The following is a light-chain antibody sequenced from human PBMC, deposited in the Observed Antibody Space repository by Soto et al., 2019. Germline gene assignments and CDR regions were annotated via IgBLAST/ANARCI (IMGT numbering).Light chain of an antibody. Sequence: EFVLTQSPGTLSLSPGERATLSCRASQSVSNSYVAWYQQKSGQAPRLLIYDTSSRVTGIPDRFSGSGSGTDFTLTISRLEPEDFAVYYCQQFGSSPFFGGGTKVDIK. CDR1: QSVSNSY. CDR2: DTS. J-gene: IGKJ4*01. CDR3: QQFGSSPF. V-gene: IGKV3-20*01.